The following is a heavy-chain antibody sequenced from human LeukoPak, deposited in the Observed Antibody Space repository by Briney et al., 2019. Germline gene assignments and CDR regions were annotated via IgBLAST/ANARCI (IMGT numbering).Heavy chain of an antibody. V-gene: IGHV1-2*02. Sequence: ASVKVSCKASGYTFTGYYMHWVRQAPGQGLEWMGWINPNSGGTHYAQKFQGRVTITRDTSISTVYMELSSLRSDDTAVYYCARDSGMVRGTVDYWGQGTLVTVSS. CDR1: GYTFTGYY. CDR2: INPNSGGT. J-gene: IGHJ4*02. CDR3: ARDSGMVRGTVDY. D-gene: IGHD3-10*01.